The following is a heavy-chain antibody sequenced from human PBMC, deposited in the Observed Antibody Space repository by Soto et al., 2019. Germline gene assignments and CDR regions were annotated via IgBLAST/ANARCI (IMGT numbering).Heavy chain of an antibody. Sequence: GASVKVSCKASGYTFTSYGISWVRQAPGQGLEWMGWISAYNGNTNYAQKLQGRVTMTTDTSTSTAYMELRSLRSDDTAVYYCARVRKGLVSARIYYGMDVWGQGTTVTVSS. J-gene: IGHJ6*02. CDR2: ISAYNGNT. CDR3: ARVRKGLVSARIYYGMDV. D-gene: IGHD5-12*01. CDR1: GYTFTSYG. V-gene: IGHV1-18*01.